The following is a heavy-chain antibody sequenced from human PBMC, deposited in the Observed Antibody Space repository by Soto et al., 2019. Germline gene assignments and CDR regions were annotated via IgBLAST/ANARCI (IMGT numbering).Heavy chain of an antibody. CDR3: ARGLRVLEWPSPLDF. CDR2: IIPFFGTT. D-gene: IGHD3-3*01. J-gene: IGHJ4*02. Sequence: QVQLVQSGAEPKRPGSSVQVSCKASGGTLSSHAVSWVRQAPGQGLECIGGIIPFFGTTKYARKFQGRVRLTADESAITAYMELSGLRSDDTAVYYCARGLRVLEWPSPLDFWGQGTLVTVSS. V-gene: IGHV1-69*12. CDR1: GGTLSSHA.